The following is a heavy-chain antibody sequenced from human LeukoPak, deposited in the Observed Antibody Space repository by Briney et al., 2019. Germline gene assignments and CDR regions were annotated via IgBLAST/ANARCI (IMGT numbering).Heavy chain of an antibody. CDR1: GGSISSYY. J-gene: IGHJ4*02. V-gene: IGHV4-4*07. CDR3: AGEGHYYDSTGYYYGGEDY. Sequence: SETLSLTCTVSGGSISSYYWSWIRQPAGKGLEWIGRIYTSGSTHYNPSLKSRVTMSADTSKTQFSLKLSSVTAADAAVDYCAGEGHYYDSTGYYYGGEDYWGQGTRVTVSS. D-gene: IGHD3-22*01. CDR2: IYTSGST.